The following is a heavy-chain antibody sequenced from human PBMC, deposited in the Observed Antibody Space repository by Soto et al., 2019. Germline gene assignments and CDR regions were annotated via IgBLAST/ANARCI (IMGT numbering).Heavy chain of an antibody. J-gene: IGHJ5*02. CDR3: ARDPTSCSGGRCNSVGWFDP. V-gene: IGHV3-30-3*01. D-gene: IGHD2-15*01. Sequence: QVQLVESGGGVVQPGRSLRLSCAASGFTFIAYSMHWVRQAPGKGLEWLAVISFDGGEKHYADSVKGRCTISRDNSNNTRYLQMNSLRDDDTAIYYCARDPTSCSGGRCNSVGWFDPWGQGTLFIVSS. CDR2: ISFDGGEK. CDR1: GFTFIAYS.